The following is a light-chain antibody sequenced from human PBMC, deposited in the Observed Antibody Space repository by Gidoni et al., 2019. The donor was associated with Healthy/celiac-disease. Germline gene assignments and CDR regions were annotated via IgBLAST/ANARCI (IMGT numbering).Light chain of an antibody. CDR3: QQSYSTPLT. CDR2: AAF. CDR1: QSISSY. Sequence: IHMTQSPSSLSASVGDRVTITSRASQSISSYLNWYQQKPGKAPKLLIYAAFSLQSGVPSRFSGSGSGTDFTLTISTLQPEDFATYYCQQSYSTPLTFGGGTKVEIQ. J-gene: IGKJ4*01. V-gene: IGKV1-39*01.